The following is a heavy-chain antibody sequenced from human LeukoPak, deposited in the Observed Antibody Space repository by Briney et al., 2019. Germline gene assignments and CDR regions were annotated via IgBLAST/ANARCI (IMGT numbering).Heavy chain of an antibody. CDR1: GYTFSSYG. D-gene: IGHD3-10*01. CDR2: IRYDGTNK. J-gene: IGHJ4*02. V-gene: IGHV3-33*08. CDR3: ARSSWFGEEGFGS. Sequence: GGSLRLSCAASGYTFSSYGMHWVRQAPGKGLEWVAFIRYDGTNKYYAHSVKGRFTISRDHPKNSLYLQINSLSAEDAAVYYCARSSWFGEEGFGSWGQGTLVTVSS.